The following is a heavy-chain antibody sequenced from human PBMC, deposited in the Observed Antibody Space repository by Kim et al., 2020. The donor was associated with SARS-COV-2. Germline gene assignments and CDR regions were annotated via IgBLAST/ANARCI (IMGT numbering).Heavy chain of an antibody. V-gene: IGHV3-53*01. J-gene: IGHJ5*02. CDR2: IYSGGST. CDR1: GFTVSSDY. Sequence: GGSLRLSCAASGFTVSSDYMSWVRQAPGKGLEWVSVIYSGGSTYYADSVNGRFTISRDNSKNTLYLQMNSLRAEDTAVYYCARDERHYCDSSGYSWGQGTLVTVPS. CDR3: ARDERHYCDSSGYS. D-gene: IGHD3-22*01.